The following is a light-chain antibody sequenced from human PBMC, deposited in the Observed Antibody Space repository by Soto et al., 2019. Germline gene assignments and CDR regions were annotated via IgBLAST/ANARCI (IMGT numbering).Light chain of an antibody. CDR3: QQYGSSPPWT. CDR1: KSGSSSF. Sequence: EIVLTQSPGTLSLSPGERTTLSCRTSKSGSSSFLAWYQQKPGQAPRLLIYGASIRATGIPDRFSGSGSGTDFTLTISRLEPEDFAVYYCQQYGSSPPWTFGQGTKVEIK. J-gene: IGKJ1*01. V-gene: IGKV3-20*01. CDR2: GAS.